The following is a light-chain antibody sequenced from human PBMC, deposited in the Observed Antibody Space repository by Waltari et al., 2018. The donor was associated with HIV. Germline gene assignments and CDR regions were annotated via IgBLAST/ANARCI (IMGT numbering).Light chain of an antibody. Sequence: QSVLTQPPSASGTPGPRVTITCSGSSYKLGSNTVNWYQQLPGTAPKLLIYSNNQRPSGVPDRFSGSKSGTSASLAISGLQSEDEADYYCAAWHDSLNGSWVFGGGTKLTVL. CDR3: AAWHDSLNGSWV. CDR1: SYKLGSNT. J-gene: IGLJ3*02. V-gene: IGLV1-44*01. CDR2: SNN.